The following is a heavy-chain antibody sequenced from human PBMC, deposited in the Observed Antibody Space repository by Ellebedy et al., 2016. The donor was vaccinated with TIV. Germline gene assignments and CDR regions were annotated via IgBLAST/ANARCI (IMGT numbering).Heavy chain of an antibody. Sequence: SETLSLXCAVYGGSFSGYYWSWIRQPPGKGLEWIGEINHSGSTNYNPSLKSRVTISVDTSKNQFSLKLSSVTAADTAVYYCARLTPLTPSYDDTLNWGQGTLVTVSS. CDR2: INHSGST. CDR3: ARLTPLTPSYDDTLN. CDR1: GGSFSGYY. V-gene: IGHV4-34*01. J-gene: IGHJ4*02. D-gene: IGHD3-16*01.